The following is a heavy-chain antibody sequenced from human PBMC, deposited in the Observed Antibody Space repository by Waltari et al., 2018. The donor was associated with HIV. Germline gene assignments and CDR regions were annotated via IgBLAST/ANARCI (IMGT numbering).Heavy chain of an antibody. V-gene: IGHV3-66*01. D-gene: IGHD3-22*01. CDR2: MSSDSST. Sequence: VRLVESGGALVRPGGALRLSCTAPGFTVGNNSMTWVRQASGKGGGWVATMSSDSSTGCADSLKGRFSTSRDTSKNILHLLMDSRRVYDTAVDYCAREVFYYENSGHPGWFDPWGQGTLVAVSS. CDR1: GFTVGNNS. CDR3: AREVFYYENSGHPGWFDP. J-gene: IGHJ5*02.